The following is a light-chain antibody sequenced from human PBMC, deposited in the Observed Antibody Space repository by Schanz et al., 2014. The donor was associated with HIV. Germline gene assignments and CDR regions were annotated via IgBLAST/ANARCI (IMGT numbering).Light chain of an antibody. Sequence: EIVMTQSPATLSVSPGERATLSCRASQSVSSNLAWYQQKPGQSPRLLIYGASTRATAIPDRFSGSGSGTDFSLTISRLEPEDFAVYYCQQYGSFFSFGGGTKVEIK. J-gene: IGKJ4*01. CDR3: QQYGSFFS. V-gene: IGKV3-20*01. CDR1: QSVSSN. CDR2: GAS.